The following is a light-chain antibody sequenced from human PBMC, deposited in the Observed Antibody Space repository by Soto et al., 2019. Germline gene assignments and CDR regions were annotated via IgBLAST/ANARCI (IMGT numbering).Light chain of an antibody. CDR1: NIAIKS. J-gene: IGLJ2*01. Sequence: SYELTQPPSVSVAPGQTAMITCGGNNIAIKSVHWYQQKPGQAPVLVVYDDGDRPSGIPERFSGSNSGNTATLTITRVEAGDEADYHCQVWDSSSDHRVVFGGGTKLTVL. V-gene: IGLV3-21*02. CDR3: QVWDSSSDHRVV. CDR2: DDG.